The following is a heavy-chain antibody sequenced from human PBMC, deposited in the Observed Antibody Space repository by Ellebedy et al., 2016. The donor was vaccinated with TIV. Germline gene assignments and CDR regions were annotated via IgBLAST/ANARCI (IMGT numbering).Heavy chain of an antibody. J-gene: IGHJ4*02. V-gene: IGHV3-21*01. D-gene: IGHD6-13*01. CDR1: GFTFSSYS. CDR3: ARGAMAAAGDDY. Sequence: PGGSLRLSCAASGFTFSSYSMNWVRQATGQGLGWVSFISSNSNYIYYADSVRGRFTISRDNAKKSLYLQMNSLRAEDTAVYYCARGAMAAAGDDYWGQGTLVTVSS. CDR2: ISSNSNYI.